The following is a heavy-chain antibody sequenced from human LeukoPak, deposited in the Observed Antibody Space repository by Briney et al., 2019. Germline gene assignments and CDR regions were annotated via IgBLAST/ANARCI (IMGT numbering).Heavy chain of an antibody. Sequence: SETLSLTCTVSGGSIDSFFWSWIRQPPGKGLEWIGYVHSSGSTKFNASLKSRLIISVDMSKNQFSLELRSVSVADTAVYYCARLAPGNYDILTGDPKVVFDYWGQGALVTVSS. CDR2: VHSSGST. D-gene: IGHD3-9*01. CDR3: ARLAPGNYDILTGDPKVVFDY. J-gene: IGHJ4*02. CDR1: GGSIDSFF. V-gene: IGHV4-59*01.